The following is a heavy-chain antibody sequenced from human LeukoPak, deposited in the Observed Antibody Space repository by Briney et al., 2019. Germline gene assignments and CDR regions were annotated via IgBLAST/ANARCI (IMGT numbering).Heavy chain of an antibody. D-gene: IGHD2-21*02. V-gene: IGHV3-21*04. CDR1: GFIFDDYG. Sequence: PGGSLRLSCATSGFIFDDYGMSWVRQAPGKGLEWVSSISSSSSYIYYADSVKGRFTISRDNAKNSLYLQMNSLRLEDTAVYYCAKGGGDTPYYYFYMDVWGKGRTVTVSS. CDR3: AKGGGDTPYYYFYMDV. CDR2: ISSSSSYI. J-gene: IGHJ6*03.